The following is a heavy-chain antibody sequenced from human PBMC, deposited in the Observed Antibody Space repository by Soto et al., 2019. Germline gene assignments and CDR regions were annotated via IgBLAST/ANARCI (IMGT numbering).Heavy chain of an antibody. D-gene: IGHD2-15*01. Sequence: GASVKVSCKASGYTFTSYDINWVRQATGQGLEWMGWMNPNSGNTGYAQKFQGRVTMTRNTSISTAYMELSSLRSEDTAVYYCAREYCSGGSCFYYFMDVWAQGTTVPGSS. V-gene: IGHV1-8*01. CDR3: AREYCSGGSCFYYFMDV. J-gene: IGHJ6*03. CDR2: MNPNSGNT. CDR1: GYTFTSYD.